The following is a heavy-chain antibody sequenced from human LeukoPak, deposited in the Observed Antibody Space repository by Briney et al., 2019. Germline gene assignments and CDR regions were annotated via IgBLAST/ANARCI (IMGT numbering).Heavy chain of an antibody. Sequence: SETLSLTCTVSGGSISSYYWSWIRQPPGKGLEWIGYIYYSGSTNYNPSLKSRVTISVDTSKNQFSLKLSSVTAADTAVYYCASSPDIVVVPAASWTFDIWGQGTMVTVSS. J-gene: IGHJ3*02. CDR1: GGSISSYY. V-gene: IGHV4-59*12. CDR2: IYYSGST. CDR3: ASSPDIVVVPAASWTFDI. D-gene: IGHD2-2*01.